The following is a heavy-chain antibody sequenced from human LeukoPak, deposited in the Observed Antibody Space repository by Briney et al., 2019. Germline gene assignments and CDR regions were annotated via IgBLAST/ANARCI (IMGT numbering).Heavy chain of an antibody. D-gene: IGHD3-16*01. CDR1: GYTFTSYY. Sequence: ASVKVSCKAAGYTFTSYYMHWVRQAPGQGLEWMGIINPSGGSTSYAQKFQGRVTMTRDTSTSTVYMELSSLRSEDTAVYYCARDSKGGDAFDIWGQGTMVTVSS. V-gene: IGHV1-46*01. CDR3: ARDSKGGDAFDI. CDR2: INPSGGST. J-gene: IGHJ3*02.